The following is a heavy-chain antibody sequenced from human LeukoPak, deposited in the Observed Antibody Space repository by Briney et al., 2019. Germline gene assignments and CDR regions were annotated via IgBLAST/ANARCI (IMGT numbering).Heavy chain of an antibody. CDR1: GFTFSGSA. D-gene: IGHD6-6*01. CDR2: SRSKTNNYAT. Sequence: GGSLRLSCAASGFTFSGSAMHWVRQASGKGLEWVGRSRSKTNNYATAYAASVKGRFTISRDDSNNTAYLHMNSLKTEDTAVYYCTRHKIISSSGGIFYYYMDVWGKGTAVTVSS. J-gene: IGHJ6*03. V-gene: IGHV3-73*01. CDR3: TRHKIISSSGGIFYYYMDV.